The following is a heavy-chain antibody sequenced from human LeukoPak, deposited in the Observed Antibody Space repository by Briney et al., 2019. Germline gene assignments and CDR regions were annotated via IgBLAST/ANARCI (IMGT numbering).Heavy chain of an antibody. V-gene: IGHV3-74*01. CDR3: TSHSSSWYEWYFQH. J-gene: IGHJ1*01. CDR1: GFTFSSYW. Sequence: GGSLRLSCATSGFTFSSYWMHWVRQAPGKGLGWVSRINSDGSSTSYADSVKGRFTISRDNAKNTLYLQMNSLRAEDTAVYYCTSHSSSWYEWYFQHWGQGTLVTVSS. D-gene: IGHD6-13*01. CDR2: INSDGSST.